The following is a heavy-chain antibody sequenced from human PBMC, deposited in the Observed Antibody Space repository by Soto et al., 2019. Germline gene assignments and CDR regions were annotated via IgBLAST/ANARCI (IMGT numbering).Heavy chain of an antibody. CDR3: ARRHIVVVAATSGSGAFDI. CDR1: GYSFSSYW. D-gene: IGHD2-15*01. J-gene: IGHJ3*02. CDR2: IYPGDSDT. V-gene: IGHV5-51*01. Sequence: GASLKSSGEGSGYSFSSYWIGWVRQMPGKGLDWMGIIYPGDSDTRYSPSFQGQVTISADKSISTAYLQWSSLKASDTAMYYCARRHIVVVAATSGSGAFDISGQATMVTVSS.